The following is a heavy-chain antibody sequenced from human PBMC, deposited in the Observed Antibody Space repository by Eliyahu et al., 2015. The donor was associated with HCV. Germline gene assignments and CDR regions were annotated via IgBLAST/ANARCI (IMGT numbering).Heavy chain of an antibody. CDR1: GFTVSVHY. D-gene: IGHD1-14*01. V-gene: IGHV3-72*01. CDR2: TRNKPNGYTT. Sequence: EVYLVESGGGLVQPGGSLRLXXVASGFTVSVHYMDWVRQPPGKGLQWVGRTRNKPNGYTTDYAASVKGRFTISRDDSKNSLYLLMNSLKPEDTAVYYCVRVHHGDYFDYWGQGALVTVSS. CDR3: VRVHHGDYFDY. J-gene: IGHJ4*02.